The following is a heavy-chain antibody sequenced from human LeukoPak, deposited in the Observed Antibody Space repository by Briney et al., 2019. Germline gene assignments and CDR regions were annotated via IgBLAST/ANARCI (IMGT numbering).Heavy chain of an antibody. V-gene: IGHV4-4*07. J-gene: IGHJ4*02. CDR2: IFTSGST. D-gene: IGHD3-22*01. CDR1: GGSISSYY. Sequence: SETLSLTCTVSGGSISSYYWSWSRRPPGKGLEGIGRIFTSGSTNYNPSLKSRVTMSVDTSKTQISLKLSSVTAADTAVYYCAREIGDYYDSSGYRTYYFDYWGQGTLVTVSS. CDR3: AREIGDYYDSSGYRTYYFDY.